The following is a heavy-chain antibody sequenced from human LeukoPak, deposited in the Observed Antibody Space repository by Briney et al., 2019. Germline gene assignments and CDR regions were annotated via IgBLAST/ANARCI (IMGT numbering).Heavy chain of an antibody. CDR2: INPSGGST. CDR3: ARGPFRDEWILEWLLRNWFDP. CDR1: GYTFTSYF. V-gene: IGHV1-46*01. Sequence: ASVKVSCKASGYTFTSYFIHWVRQAPGQGLEWMGMINPSGGSTSYAQKFQGRVTMTRNTSISTAYMELSSLRSEDTAVYYCARGPFRDEWILEWLLRNWFDPWGQGTLVTVSS. J-gene: IGHJ5*02. D-gene: IGHD3-3*01.